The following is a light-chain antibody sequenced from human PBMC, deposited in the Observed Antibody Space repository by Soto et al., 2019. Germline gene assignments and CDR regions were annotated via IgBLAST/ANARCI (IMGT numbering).Light chain of an antibody. Sequence: AIRMTQSPSSLSASTGDRVTISCRASQGISRYLAWYQKKPGKAPKLLIYAASTLQSGVPSRFSGSGSGTDFTLTISCLQSEDFATYYCQQYYSYPRAFGQGTKVDIK. J-gene: IGKJ1*01. CDR2: AAS. CDR1: QGISRY. V-gene: IGKV1-8*01. CDR3: QQYYSYPRA.